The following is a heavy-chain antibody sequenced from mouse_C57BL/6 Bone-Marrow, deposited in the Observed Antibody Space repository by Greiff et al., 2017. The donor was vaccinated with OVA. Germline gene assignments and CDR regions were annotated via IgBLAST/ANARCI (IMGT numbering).Heavy chain of an antibody. J-gene: IGHJ3*01. D-gene: IGHD1-1*01. CDR3: ERDYYYGRSSAWFAY. CDR2: IYPGGGGT. V-gene: IGHV1-80*01. CDR1: GYAFSSYW. Sequence: QVQLQQSGAELVKPGASVKISCKASGYAFSSYWMNWVKQRPGKGLEWIGQIYPGGGGTNYNGKFKGKATLTADKSSSTAYMQLSSLTSKDTAVYDCERDYYYGRSSAWFAYWGQGTLVTVSA.